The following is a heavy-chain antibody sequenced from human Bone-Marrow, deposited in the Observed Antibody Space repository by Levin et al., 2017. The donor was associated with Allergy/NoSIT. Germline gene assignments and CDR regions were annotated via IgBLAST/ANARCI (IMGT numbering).Heavy chain of an antibody. J-gene: IGHJ4*02. D-gene: IGHD5-18*01. V-gene: IGHV4-39*02. CDR1: GDSISGSSFY. CDR3: ARRPEYGYSGGLVD. Sequence: SETLSLTCKVSGDSISGSSFYWGWVRQPPGTGLEWIANIYFTGSTYYNPSLKSRATISVDTSKNHFSLKLISVTAADTAVYYCARRPEYGYSGGLVDWGQGTLVSVSS. CDR2: IYFTGST.